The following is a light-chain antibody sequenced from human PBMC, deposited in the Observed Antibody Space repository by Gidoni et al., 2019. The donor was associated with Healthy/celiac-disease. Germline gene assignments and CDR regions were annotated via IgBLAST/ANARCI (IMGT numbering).Light chain of an antibody. J-gene: IGKJ5*01. Sequence: EIVLTQSPATLSLSPGERATLSCRASQSVSSYLAWYQNKPGQAPRLLIYDASNRATGIPARFSGSVSGTDFTLTISSLEPEDFAVYYCQQRSNWPPITFGQGTRLEIK. CDR2: DAS. CDR1: QSVSSY. V-gene: IGKV3-11*01. CDR3: QQRSNWPPIT.